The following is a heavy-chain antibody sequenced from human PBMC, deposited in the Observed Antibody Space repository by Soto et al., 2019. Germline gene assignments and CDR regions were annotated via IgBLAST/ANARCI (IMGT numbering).Heavy chain of an antibody. V-gene: IGHV3-66*01. D-gene: IGHD3-22*01. J-gene: IGHJ4*02. CDR2: IYSGGYT. CDR1: GFDVGNTD. Sequence: GGSLRLSCAASGFDVGNTDVSWVRQAPGKGLEWVSVIYSGGYTNYADSVKGRFIVSRDSPKNTLYLQMDSLRAEDTAVYYCAREAIIVIAAPEYYFDYWGQGTLVTVSS. CDR3: AREAIIVIAAPEYYFDY.